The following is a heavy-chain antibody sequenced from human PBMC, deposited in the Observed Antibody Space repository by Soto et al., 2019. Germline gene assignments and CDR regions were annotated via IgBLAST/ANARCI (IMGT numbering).Heavy chain of an antibody. CDR3: TTSIALGWFDP. D-gene: IGHD6-19*01. J-gene: IGHJ5*02. CDR2: IKSKTDGGKT. V-gene: IGHV3-15*07. CDR1: GFTFSNAW. Sequence: EVQLVESGGGLVKPGGSLRLSCAASGFTFSNAWMNWVRQAPGKGLEWVGRIKSKTDGGKTDYAAPVKGRFTISRDDSKNTLYLQMNSLKTEDTAVYYCTTSIALGWFDPWGQGTLVTVSS.